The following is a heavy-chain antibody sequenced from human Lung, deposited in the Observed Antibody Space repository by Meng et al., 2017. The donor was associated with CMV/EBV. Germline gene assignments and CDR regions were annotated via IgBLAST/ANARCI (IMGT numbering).Heavy chain of an antibody. D-gene: IGHD3-16*01. CDR3: ACDNIQFGFWHY. J-gene: IGHJ4*02. Sequence: LHLCVSVTELVKPSETLSLSRTVFGRSLRSSSLYWGWHRQPPGKGLEWIGAINYSATTYYNPSLKSRVSISVDTSKMQFSLMLSSVTAADTAANYCACDNIQFGFWHYWGQGTLVTVSS. V-gene: IGHV4-39*07. CDR2: INYSATT. CDR1: GRSLRSSSLY.